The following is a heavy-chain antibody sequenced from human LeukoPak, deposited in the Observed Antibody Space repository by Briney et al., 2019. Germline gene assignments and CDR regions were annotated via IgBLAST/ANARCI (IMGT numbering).Heavy chain of an antibody. CDR2: INHSGST. V-gene: IGHV4-34*01. CDR1: GGSFSGYY. J-gene: IGHJ6*03. CDR3: AREKYDILTGYYPSYYYYYYMDV. Sequence: PSETLSLTCAVYGGSFSGYYWSWIRQPPGKGLEWIGEINHSGSTNHNPSLKSRVTISVDTSKNQFSLKLSSVTAADTAVYYCAREKYDILTGYYPSYYYYYYMDVWGKGTTVTVSS. D-gene: IGHD3-9*01.